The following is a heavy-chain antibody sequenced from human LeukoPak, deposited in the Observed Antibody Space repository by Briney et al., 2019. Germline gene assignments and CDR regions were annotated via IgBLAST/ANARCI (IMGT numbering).Heavy chain of an antibody. J-gene: IGHJ4*02. CDR3: ANGRGDYERVTRFDY. CDR2: ISGSGVST. CDR1: GFTFSSSA. V-gene: IGHV3-23*01. D-gene: IGHD4-17*01. Sequence: GSLRLSCAASGFTFSSSAMSWVRQAPGKGLEWVSGISGSGVSTYYADSVKGRFTISRDNSKNTLFLQVNSLRAEGTAIYHCANGRGDYERVTRFDYWGQGTLVTVSS.